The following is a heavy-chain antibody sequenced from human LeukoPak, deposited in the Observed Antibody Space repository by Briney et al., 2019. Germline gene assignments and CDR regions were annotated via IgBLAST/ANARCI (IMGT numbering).Heavy chain of an antibody. CDR1: GGSITSYY. J-gene: IGHJ4*02. D-gene: IGHD2-2*01. Sequence: SETLSLTCTVSGGSITSYYWSWVRQPPGKGLEWIGYIYYSGSTSYNPSLKSRVTISLDTSRNQLSLKLSSVTTADTAVYYCARLVAYCSSASCTDFWGRGTLVTVSS. CDR3: ARLVAYCSSASCTDF. CDR2: IYYSGST. V-gene: IGHV4-59*01.